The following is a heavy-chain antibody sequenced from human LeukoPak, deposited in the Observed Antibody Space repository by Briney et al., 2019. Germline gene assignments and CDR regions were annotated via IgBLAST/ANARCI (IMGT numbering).Heavy chain of an antibody. J-gene: IGHJ5*02. CDR1: GFTFSSYG. CDR2: IWYDGSNK. D-gene: IGHD6-6*01. CDR3: ARVRYSGSSGWFDP. Sequence: GGPLRLSCAASGFTFSSYGMPWVRQAPGKGLEWVAVIWYDGSNKYYADSVKGRFTISRDNSKNTLYLQMNSLRAEDTAVYYCARVRYSGSSGWFDPWGQGTLVTVSS. V-gene: IGHV3-33*01.